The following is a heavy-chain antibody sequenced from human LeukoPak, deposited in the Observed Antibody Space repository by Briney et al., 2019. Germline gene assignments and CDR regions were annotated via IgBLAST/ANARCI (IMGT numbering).Heavy chain of an antibody. CDR1: GYTFTSYY. V-gene: IGHV1-2*02. CDR2: INPNSGGT. Sequence: ASVTVSFKGSGYTFTSYYMHWVRQAPGQGLEWMGWINPNSGGTNYAQKFQGRVTMTRDTSISTAYMELSRLRSDDTAVYYCARCYGDYSCQAFDIWGQGTMVTVSS. CDR3: ARCYGDYSCQAFDI. D-gene: IGHD4-17*01. J-gene: IGHJ3*02.